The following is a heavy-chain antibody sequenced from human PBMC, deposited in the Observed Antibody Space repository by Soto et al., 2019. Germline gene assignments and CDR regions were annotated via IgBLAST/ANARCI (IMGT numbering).Heavy chain of an antibody. CDR2: IYSGGST. CDR3: ASGYDFWSGYYTLFDY. Sequence: GGSLRLSCAASGVTVSSNYMSWVRQAPGKGLEWVSVIYSGGSTYYADSVKGRFTISRDNSKNTLYLQMNSLRAEDTAVYYCASGYDFWSGYYTLFDYWGQGTLVTVSS. J-gene: IGHJ4*02. CDR1: GVTVSSNY. D-gene: IGHD3-3*01. V-gene: IGHV3-66*01.